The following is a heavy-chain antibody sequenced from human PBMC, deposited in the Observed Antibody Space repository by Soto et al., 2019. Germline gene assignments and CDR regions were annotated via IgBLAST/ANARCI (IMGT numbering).Heavy chain of an antibody. CDR1: GFTLSNFA. V-gene: IGHV3-23*01. D-gene: IGHD3-16*01. CDR3: AKDAVSYDSVWDAMDI. Sequence: LRLSCVASGFTLSNFAMSWVRQAPGEGLEWVSRVGGADDTYYADSVEGRFTISRDNSKNTLYLQLSSLSAGDTAVYYCAKDAVSYDSVWDAMDIWGQGXLVTV. CDR2: VGGADDT. J-gene: IGHJ3*02.